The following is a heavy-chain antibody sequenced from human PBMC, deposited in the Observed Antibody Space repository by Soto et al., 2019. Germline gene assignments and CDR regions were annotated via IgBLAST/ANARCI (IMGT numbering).Heavy chain of an antibody. CDR2: IYYDGRT. CDR3: ARRSHTNWPAY. V-gene: IGHV4-39*01. CDR1: GGSFSSSSHY. D-gene: IGHD2-8*01. Sequence: QLQLQESGPGLVNPSETLSLTCTVSGGSFSSSSHYWVWIRQPPGKGLEWVGSIYYDGRTYYNASRKSRVSISVNTSKNQFSLKVNSVTVADTAVYYCARRSHTNWPAYWGHGTQVTVSS. J-gene: IGHJ4*01.